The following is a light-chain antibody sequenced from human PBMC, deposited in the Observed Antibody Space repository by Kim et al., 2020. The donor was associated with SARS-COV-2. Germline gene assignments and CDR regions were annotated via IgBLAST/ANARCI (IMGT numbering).Light chain of an antibody. J-gene: IGKJ1*01. V-gene: IGKV3-20*01. Sequence: SSGDNATLSSSTTQSLGSNSLAWYQQKPGQAPRLLIYAASSRATGIPDRFSGSGSGTDFTLTISRLQPVDFAMYYCQQYEGSSRTFGHGTKVDIK. CDR1: QSLGSNS. CDR3: QQYEGSSRT. CDR2: AAS.